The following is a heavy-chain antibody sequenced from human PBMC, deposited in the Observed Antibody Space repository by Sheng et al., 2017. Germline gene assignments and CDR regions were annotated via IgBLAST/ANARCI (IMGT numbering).Heavy chain of an antibody. V-gene: IGHV1-18*01. J-gene: IGHJ6*02. Sequence: QVQLVQSGGDVKKPGASVKVSCKASGYTFTTYSITWVRQAPGQGLEWMGWISAYTGNTNYAQNLQGRVTMTTDTSTSTAYMELRSLRSDDTSVYYCARGGGGYNRDDGMDVWGQGTTVTVSS. D-gene: IGHD5-12*01. CDR3: ARGGGGYNRDDGMDV. CDR2: ISAYTGNT. CDR1: GYTFTTYS.